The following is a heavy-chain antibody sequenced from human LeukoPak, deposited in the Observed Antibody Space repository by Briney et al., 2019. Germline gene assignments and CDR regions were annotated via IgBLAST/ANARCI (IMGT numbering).Heavy chain of an antibody. CDR3: AREEEWYASGTYYKGFDS. CDR2: ISFHGSDK. D-gene: IGHD3-10*01. CDR1: GFTFNSYG. V-gene: IGHV3-30*03. J-gene: IGHJ4*02. Sequence: PGGSLRLSCAASGFTFNSYGMHWVRQAPGKGLEWVALISFHGSDKYYGDSVKGRFTISRDNSKNSLYLQMNSLRADDTAVYYCAREEEWYASGTYYKGFDSWGQGTLVTVSS.